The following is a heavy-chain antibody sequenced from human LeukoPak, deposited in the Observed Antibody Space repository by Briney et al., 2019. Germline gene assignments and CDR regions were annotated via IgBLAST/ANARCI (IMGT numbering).Heavy chain of an antibody. CDR2: INPKSGAA. Sequence: GASVKVSCKASGYIFSDYYMHWVRQAPGQGLEWLGWINPKSGAADYAQQFRGRVTMTRDTSINTDYMEMKRETSDDTAVYYCARGAEAETSPLDFCGQGTLDIVS. D-gene: IGHD6-13*01. V-gene: IGHV1-2*02. CDR3: ARGAEAETSPLDF. J-gene: IGHJ4*02. CDR1: GYIFSDYY.